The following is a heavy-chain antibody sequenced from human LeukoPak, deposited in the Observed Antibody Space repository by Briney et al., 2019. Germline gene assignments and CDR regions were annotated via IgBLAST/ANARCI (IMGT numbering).Heavy chain of an antibody. J-gene: IGHJ4*02. Sequence: ASVKVSCKASGYTFTSYGINWVRQAPGQGLEWLGWLSAYIGHANYVQKIQGRVTMTTDTSTNTAYMELRSLRSDDTAGYCCARGPCIAVAGVFVYCGRGSLAAVSA. V-gene: IGHV1-18*04. D-gene: IGHD6-19*01. CDR3: ARGPCIAVAGVFVY. CDR2: LSAYIGHA. CDR1: GYTFTSYG.